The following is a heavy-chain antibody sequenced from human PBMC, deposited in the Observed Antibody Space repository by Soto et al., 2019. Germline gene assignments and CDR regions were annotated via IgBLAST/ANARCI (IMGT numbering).Heavy chain of an antibody. CDR3: ARDVGYGLIDY. V-gene: IGHV1-18*01. D-gene: IGHD5-18*01. J-gene: IGHJ4*02. Sequence: QVQLVQSGAEVKKPGASVKVSCKASGYTFTSYSISWVRQAPGQGLEWMGWISAYNGNTYHARKLQGRVTMTTDTSTSTAYVEVRSVRSDDTAVCYCARDVGYGLIDYWGEGTLVTVSS. CDR1: GYTFTSYS. CDR2: ISAYNGNT.